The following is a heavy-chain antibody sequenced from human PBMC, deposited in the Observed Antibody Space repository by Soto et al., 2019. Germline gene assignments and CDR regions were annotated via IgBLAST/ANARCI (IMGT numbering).Heavy chain of an antibody. J-gene: IGHJ5*02. CDR3: VKDDYSSSWYWFDP. D-gene: IGHD6-13*01. V-gene: IGHV3-64D*06. CDR2: ISSNGGST. CDR1: GFTLSYYA. Sequence: GGSLRLSCSASGFTLSYYAMHWVRQAPGKGLEYVSAISSNGGSTYYADSVKGRFTISRDNSKNTLYLQMSSLRAEDTAVYYCVKDDYSSSWYWFDPWGQGTLVTVSS.